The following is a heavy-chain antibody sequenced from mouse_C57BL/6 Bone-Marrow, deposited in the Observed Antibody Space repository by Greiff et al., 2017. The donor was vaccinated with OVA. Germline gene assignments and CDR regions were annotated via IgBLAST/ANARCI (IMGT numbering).Heavy chain of an antibody. CDR2: ISSGGSYT. CDR1: GFTFSSYG. J-gene: IGHJ2*01. CDR3: ARPVLLRFFDY. D-gene: IGHD1-1*01. V-gene: IGHV5-6*01. Sequence: EVMLVESGGDLVKPGGSLKLSCAASGFTFSSYGMSWVRQTPDKRLEWVATISSGGSYTYYPDSVKGRVTISRDNAKNTLYLQMSSLKSEDTAMYYCARPVLLRFFDYWGQGTTLTVSS.